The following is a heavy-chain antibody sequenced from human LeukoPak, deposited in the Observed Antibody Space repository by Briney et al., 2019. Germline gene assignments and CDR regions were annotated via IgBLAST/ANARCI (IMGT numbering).Heavy chain of an antibody. CDR3: TSTRVDTAMVTDY. D-gene: IGHD5-18*01. CDR2: MNPNSGNT. V-gene: IGHV1-8*01. CDR1: GYTFTSYD. J-gene: IGHJ4*02. Sequence: ASVKVSCKASGYTFTSYDINWVRQATGQGLVWMGWMNPNSGNTGYAQKFQGRVTMTRNTSISTAYMELSSLRSEDTAVYYCTSTRVDTAMVTDYWGQGTLVTASS.